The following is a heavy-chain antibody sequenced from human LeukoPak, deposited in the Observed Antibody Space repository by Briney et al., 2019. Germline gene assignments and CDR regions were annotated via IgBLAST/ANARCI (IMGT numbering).Heavy chain of an antibody. CDR2: IYHSGST. J-gene: IGHJ4*02. Sequence: PSETLSLTCTVSGYSISSGYYWGWIRQPPGKGLEWIGSIYHSGSTYYNPSLKSRVTISVDTSKNQFSLKLSSVTAADTAVYYCARDLTPIVGATYFDYWGQGTLVTVSS. CDR3: ARDLTPIVGATYFDY. D-gene: IGHD1-26*01. V-gene: IGHV4-38-2*02. CDR1: GYSISSGYY.